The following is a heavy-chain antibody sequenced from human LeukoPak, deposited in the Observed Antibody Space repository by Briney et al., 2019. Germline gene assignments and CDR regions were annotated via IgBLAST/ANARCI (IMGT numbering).Heavy chain of an antibody. CDR1: GFTFSSYW. V-gene: IGHV3-7*01. D-gene: IGHD6-13*01. CDR3: ASASSSWYALDFDY. J-gene: IGHJ4*02. Sequence: GGSLRLSRAASGFTFSSYWMSWVRQAPGKGLEWVANIKQDGSEKYYVDSVKGRFTISRDNAKNSLYLQMNSLRAEDTAVYYCASASSSWYALDFDYWGQGTLVTVSS. CDR2: IKQDGSEK.